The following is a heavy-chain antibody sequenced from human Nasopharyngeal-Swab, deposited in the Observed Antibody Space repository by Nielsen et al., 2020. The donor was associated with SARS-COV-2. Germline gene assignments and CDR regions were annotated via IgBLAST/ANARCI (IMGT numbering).Heavy chain of an antibody. V-gene: IGHV3-21*01. J-gene: IGHJ3*01. CDR2: THDAGTYA. Sequence: GESLKISCAASGFTFSSYTMNWVRQAPGKGLVWVASTHDAGTYAYYADSVKGRFTISRENAKNTLYIQMNSLGAEDTAVYYCRRGDSRDVWGQGTMVTVSS. CDR3: RRGDSRDV. CDR1: GFTFSSYT. D-gene: IGHD3-22*01.